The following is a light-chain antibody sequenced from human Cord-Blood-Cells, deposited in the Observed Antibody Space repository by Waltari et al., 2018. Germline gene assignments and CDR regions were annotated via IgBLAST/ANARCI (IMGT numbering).Light chain of an antibody. V-gene: IGKV1-39*01. Sequence: DTQMTQSPSSLSASVGDRVTITCRASQSISSYLNWYQQKPGKAPKPLIYAASSLQSGVPSRFSGSGSGTDFTRTISSLQPEDFATYYCQQSYSTPPTFGQGTKLEIK. CDR3: QQSYSTPPT. CDR2: AAS. CDR1: QSISSY. J-gene: IGKJ2*01.